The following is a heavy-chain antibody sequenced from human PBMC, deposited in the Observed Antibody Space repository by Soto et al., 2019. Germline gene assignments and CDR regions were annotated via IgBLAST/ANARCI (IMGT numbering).Heavy chain of an antibody. J-gene: IGHJ5*02. D-gene: IGHD6-13*01. CDR3: ARGIAAAGVRRVGP. V-gene: IGHV1-2*04. Sequence: QVQLVQSGAEVKKPGASVKVSCKASGYTFTGYYMNWVRQVPGQGLEWMGWINPNSGGTNYAQKFQGWVTMTRDTXXSTAYMELSRRRSDDTAEDYCARGIAAAGVRRVGPWGQGTLVTVSS. CDR1: GYTFTGYY. CDR2: INPNSGGT.